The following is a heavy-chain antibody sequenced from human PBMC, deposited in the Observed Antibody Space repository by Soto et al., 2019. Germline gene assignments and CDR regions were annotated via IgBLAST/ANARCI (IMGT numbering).Heavy chain of an antibody. D-gene: IGHD4-17*01. CDR3: AREATVVQNWFDP. J-gene: IGHJ5*02. V-gene: IGHV1-69*12. CDR1: GGTFSSYA. CDR2: ILPIFGTA. Sequence: QVQLVQSGAEVKKPGSSVKVSCKASGGTFSSYAISWVRQAPGQGLKRMGGILPIFGTANYAQKFQERVKINADESKSTAYMELGSVRSGDTAVYYCAREATVVQNWFDPWGQGTLVTVSS.